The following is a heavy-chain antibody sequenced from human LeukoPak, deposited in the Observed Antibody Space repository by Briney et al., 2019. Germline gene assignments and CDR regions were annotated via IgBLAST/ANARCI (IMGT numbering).Heavy chain of an antibody. CDR1: GGSISSHY. CDR2: IYYSGST. D-gene: IGHD3-22*01. Sequence: SETLYLTCTVSGGSISSHYWSWIRQPPGKRLEWIGYIYYSGSTNYNPSLKSRVTISVDTSKNQFSLKLSSVTAADTAVYYCARTMTYYYYYMDVWGKGTTVTVSS. J-gene: IGHJ6*03. CDR3: ARTMTYYYYYMDV. V-gene: IGHV4-59*11.